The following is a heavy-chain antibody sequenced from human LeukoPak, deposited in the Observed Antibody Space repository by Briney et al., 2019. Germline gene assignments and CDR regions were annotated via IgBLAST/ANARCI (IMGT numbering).Heavy chain of an antibody. Sequence: GGSLRLSCAASGFTFSSYSMNWDRHAPGNGLEWVSSISSSSSYIYYADSVKGRFTISIDNAKTSLYLQIKTLRAEYTAVYYCASWPHFASTYYYMDVWGKGTTVTVSS. V-gene: IGHV3-21*01. CDR2: ISSSSSYI. J-gene: IGHJ6*03. CDR1: GFTFSSYS. D-gene: IGHD3-3*02. CDR3: ASWPHFASTYYYMDV.